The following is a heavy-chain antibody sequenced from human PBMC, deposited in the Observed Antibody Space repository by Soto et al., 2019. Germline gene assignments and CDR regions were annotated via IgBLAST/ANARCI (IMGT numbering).Heavy chain of an antibody. CDR3: GRLGAGGLSLSEY. V-gene: IGHV5-51*01. Sequence: GESLKISCKGSGYTFTDYWIGWVRQMPGKGLEWMGIIYTGDSDTRYSPSFQGQVTISADKSINTAYLQWSSLKASDTAMYYCGRLGAGGLSLSEYWGQGTLVTVSS. CDR1: GYTFTDYW. CDR2: IYTGDSDT. D-gene: IGHD2-15*01. J-gene: IGHJ4*02.